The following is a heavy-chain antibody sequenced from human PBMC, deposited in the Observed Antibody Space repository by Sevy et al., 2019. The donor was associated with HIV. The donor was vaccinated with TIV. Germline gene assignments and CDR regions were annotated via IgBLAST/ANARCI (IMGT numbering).Heavy chain of an antibody. J-gene: IGHJ4*02. D-gene: IGHD4-17*01. Sequence: GESLKISCAASGFTVSTSYMTWVRQAPGKGLEWVSVVSFDGTTYYADSVKGRFTISIDTSKNTVYLQMNSLRVDDTAVYYCASRRDAYGTNYWGQGTLVTVSS. CDR2: VSFDGTT. CDR1: GFTVSTSY. CDR3: ASRRDAYGTNY. V-gene: IGHV3-53*01.